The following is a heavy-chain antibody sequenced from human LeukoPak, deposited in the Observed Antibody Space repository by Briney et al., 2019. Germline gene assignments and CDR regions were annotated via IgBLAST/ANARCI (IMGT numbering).Heavy chain of an antibody. V-gene: IGHV5-51*01. J-gene: IGHJ5*02. CDR3: ARRERTTVTYNWFDP. D-gene: IGHD4-17*01. CDR1: GYSFTSYW. CDR2: IYPGDSDT. Sequence: RSGESLKISCKGSGYSFTSYWIGWVRQMPGKGLEWMGIIYPGDSDTRYSPSFQGQVTISADKSISTAYLQWSSLKASDTAMYYCARRERTTVTYNWFDPWGQGTLVTVSS.